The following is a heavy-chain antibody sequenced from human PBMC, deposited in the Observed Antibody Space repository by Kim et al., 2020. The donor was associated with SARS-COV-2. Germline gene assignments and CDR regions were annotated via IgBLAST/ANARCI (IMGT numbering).Heavy chain of an antibody. CDR2: NSGNI. Sequence: NSGNINDADSVKVQFTIARENAKNSLYLQMNSLRDEETAVYYCLTKVGDYWGQGTLVTVSS. J-gene: IGHJ4*02. CDR3: LTKVGDY. V-gene: IGHV3-48*02. D-gene: IGHD4-4*01.